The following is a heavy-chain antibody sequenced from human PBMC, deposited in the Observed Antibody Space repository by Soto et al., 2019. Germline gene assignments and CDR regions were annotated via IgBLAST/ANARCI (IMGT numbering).Heavy chain of an antibody. CDR2: IIPIFGTA. J-gene: IGHJ3*02. V-gene: IGHV1-69*13. Sequence: SVKVSCKASGGTFSSYAISWVRQAPGQGLEWMGGIIPIFGTANYAQKFQGRVTITADESTSTAYMELSSLRSEDTAVYYCAREGIAVATNAFDIWGQGTMVTVSS. CDR3: AREGIAVATNAFDI. CDR1: GGTFSSYA. D-gene: IGHD6-19*01.